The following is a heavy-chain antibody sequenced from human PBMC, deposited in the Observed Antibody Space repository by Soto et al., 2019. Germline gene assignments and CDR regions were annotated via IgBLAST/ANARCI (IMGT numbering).Heavy chain of an antibody. J-gene: IGHJ3*02. CDR1: GFTFIDSY. CDR3: ARFSGHDVFDI. D-gene: IGHD3-3*02. CDR2: ISSSGTST. V-gene: IGHV3-11*01. Sequence: QVQLVESGGGLVKPGGSLRLSCAASGFTFIDSYMSWIRQAPGKGLEWVSYISSSGTSTYYADSVKGRFTISRDNAENSLYLPMNRLRAEDTVVYFCARFSGHDVFDIWGQGTMVTVSS.